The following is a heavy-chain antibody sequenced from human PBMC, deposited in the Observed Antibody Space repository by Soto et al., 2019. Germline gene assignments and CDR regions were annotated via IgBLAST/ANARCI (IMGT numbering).Heavy chain of an antibody. Sequence: QVQVVQSGAEVKKPGSSVKVSCKASGGSFSNYGIIWVRQAPGQGLEWMGGIIPVFGTPHYAQKFQDRVTITADESTSTVYMEVSSLTSEHTAVYYCARGDATKIVVTTYYGLDVWGQGTAVTVSS. CDR1: GGSFSNYG. CDR3: ARGDATKIVVTTYYGLDV. D-gene: IGHD3-22*01. J-gene: IGHJ6*02. CDR2: IIPVFGTP. V-gene: IGHV1-69*12.